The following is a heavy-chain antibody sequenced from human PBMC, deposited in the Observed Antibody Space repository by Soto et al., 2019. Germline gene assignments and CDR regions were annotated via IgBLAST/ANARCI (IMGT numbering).Heavy chain of an antibody. D-gene: IGHD3-22*01. V-gene: IGHV3-23*01. J-gene: IGHJ6*02. Sequence: PGGSLRLSCAASGFTFSSYAMSWVRQAPGKGLEWVSAISGSGGSTYYADSVKGRFTISRDNSKNTLYLQMNSLRAEDTAVYYCAEDSYYYDSSGYYRGRYYGMDVWGQGTTVTAP. CDR1: GFTFSSYA. CDR2: ISGSGGST. CDR3: AEDSYYYDSSGYYRGRYYGMDV.